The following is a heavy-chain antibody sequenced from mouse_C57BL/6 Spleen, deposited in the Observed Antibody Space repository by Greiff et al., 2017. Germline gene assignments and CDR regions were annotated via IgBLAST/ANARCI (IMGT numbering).Heavy chain of an antibody. CDR1: GYTFTDYY. V-gene: IGHV1-76*01. CDR3: ARSGGYDGGGFAY. Sequence: VQLQQSGAELVRPGASVKLSCKASGYTFTDYYINWVKQRPGQGLEWIARIYPGSGNTYYNEKFKGKATLTAEKSSSTAYMQLSSLTSEDSAVYFGARSGGYDGGGFAYWGQGTLVTVSA. J-gene: IGHJ3*01. CDR2: IYPGSGNT. D-gene: IGHD2-2*01.